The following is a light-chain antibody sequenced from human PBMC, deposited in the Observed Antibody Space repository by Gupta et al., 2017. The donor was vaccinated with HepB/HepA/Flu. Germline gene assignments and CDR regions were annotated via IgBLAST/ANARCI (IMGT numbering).Light chain of an antibody. CDR2: DAS. V-gene: IGKV3-11*01. J-gene: IGKJ1*01. CDR3: QQRSNSWT. Sequence: EIVLTQSPVTLSLSPGERATLSCRASQSVSSSLAWYQHKPGQAPRLLIYDASSRATGIPARFSGSGSGTDFTLTIRSLEPGDFAVYYCQQRSNSWTFGQGTKVEIK. CDR1: QSVSSS.